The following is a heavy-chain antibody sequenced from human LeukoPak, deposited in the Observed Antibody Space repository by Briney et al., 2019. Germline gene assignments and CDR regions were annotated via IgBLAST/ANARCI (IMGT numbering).Heavy chain of an antibody. CDR2: IYSSGHA. V-gene: IGHV4-61*02. CDR3: ARDEGSYYGQGDWFDP. CDR1: GGSISSSSYY. J-gene: IGHJ5*02. Sequence: PSETLSLTCTVSGGSISSSSYYWSWIRQLAGKGLEWIGRIYSSGHANYNPSLKSRITMSVDTSKNQVSLKLASVTAADTAVYYCARDEGSYYGQGDWFDPWGQGTLVTVSS. D-gene: IGHD3-10*01.